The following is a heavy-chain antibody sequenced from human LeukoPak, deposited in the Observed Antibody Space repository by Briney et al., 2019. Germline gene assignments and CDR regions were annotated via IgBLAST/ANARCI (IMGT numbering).Heavy chain of an antibody. D-gene: IGHD2-2*02. J-gene: IGHJ4*02. CDR1: GFTFSSYA. Sequence: GGSLRLSCAASGFTFSSYAMSWVRQAPGKGLEWVSRINTDGSSTSYADSVKGRFTISRDNAKNTLYLQMNSLRAEDTAVYYCARAPVRYCSSTSCYRPPLDYWGQGTLVTVSS. CDR2: INTDGSST. CDR3: ARAPVRYCSSTSCYRPPLDY. V-gene: IGHV3-74*01.